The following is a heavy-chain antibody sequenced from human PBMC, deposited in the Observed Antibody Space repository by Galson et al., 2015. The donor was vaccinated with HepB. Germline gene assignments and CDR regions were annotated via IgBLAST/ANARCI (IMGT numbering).Heavy chain of an antibody. CDR2: ISYDGSNK. CDR3: AKGAYSSSWYRSLYYGMDL. V-gene: IGHV3-30*18. Sequence: SLRLSCAASGFIFSSFDMHWVRQAPGAGLQWVVVISYDGSNKYYADSVKGRFTISRDNSKNTLYLQTNSLMFEDTAVYYCAKGAYSSSWYRSLYYGMDLWGQGTTVTVSS. J-gene: IGHJ6*02. CDR1: GFIFSSFD. D-gene: IGHD6-13*01.